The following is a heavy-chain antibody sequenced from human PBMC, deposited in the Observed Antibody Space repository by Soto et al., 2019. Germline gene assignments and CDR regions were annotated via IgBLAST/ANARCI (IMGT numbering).Heavy chain of an antibody. D-gene: IGHD3-22*01. J-gene: IGHJ4*02. CDR3: AIAGVYYYYSSGYFWFDY. Sequence: QMQLQESGPGLVKPSETLSLTCTVSGGSISSYYWSWIRQPPGKGLEWIGYIYYSGSTNYNPSLKIRVTISVGTSNHQFSLKRSSVTAADTAVYYCAIAGVYYYYSSGYFWFDYWGQGTLVTVSS. V-gene: IGHV4-59*01. CDR1: GGSISSYY. CDR2: IYYSGST.